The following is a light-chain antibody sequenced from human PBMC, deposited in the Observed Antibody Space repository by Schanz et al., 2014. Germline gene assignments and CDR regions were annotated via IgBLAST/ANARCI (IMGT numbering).Light chain of an antibody. J-gene: IGKJ1*01. CDR2: GAS. Sequence: EIVLTQSPGTLSLSPGERATLSCRASQSIGNNLAWYQQKPGQAPGVLIYGASTRATGIPARFSGSGSGTDFTLTISSLEPEDFAVYYCQQRSSWPTFGQGTKVEIK. V-gene: IGKV3-11*01. CDR3: QQRSSWPT. CDR1: QSIGNN.